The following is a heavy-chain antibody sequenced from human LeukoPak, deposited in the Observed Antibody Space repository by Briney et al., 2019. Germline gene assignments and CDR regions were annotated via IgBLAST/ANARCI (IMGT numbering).Heavy chain of an antibody. D-gene: IGHD3-10*01. CDR2: MNPNSGNT. CDR3: ARGVRPAMVRGVIIRSRAFDY. V-gene: IGHV1-8*01. Sequence: ASVKVSCKASGYTFTSYDINWVRQATGQGLEWMGWMNPNSGNTGYAQKFQGRVTMTRNTSISTAYMELGSLRSEDTAVYYCARGVRPAMVRGVIIRSRAFDYWGQGTLVTVSS. CDR1: GYTFTSYD. J-gene: IGHJ4*02.